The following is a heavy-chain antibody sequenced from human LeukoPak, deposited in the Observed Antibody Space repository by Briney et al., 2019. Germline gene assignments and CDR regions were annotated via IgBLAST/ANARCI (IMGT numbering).Heavy chain of an antibody. J-gene: IGHJ4*02. V-gene: IGHV4-39*07. CDR2: IHYSGST. D-gene: IGHD1-26*01. CDR3: ARVVGSYPYYCDY. Sequence: SETLSLTCTVSGGSISSSRYYWGWIRQPPGKGLEWIGNIHYSGSTYYNPSLKSRVTISIDTSKNQFSLKLSSVTAADTAVYYCARVVGSYPYYCDYWGQGTLVTVSS. CDR1: GGSISSSRYY.